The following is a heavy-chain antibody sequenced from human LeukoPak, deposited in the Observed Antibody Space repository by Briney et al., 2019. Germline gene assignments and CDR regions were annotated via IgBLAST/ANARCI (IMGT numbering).Heavy chain of an antibody. CDR3: AKDQEVATTGTWGSIDY. J-gene: IGHJ4*02. Sequence: GGSLRLSCAASGFTVSDNDMSWVRQAPGKGLEWVSIIYRGGSTHYADSVKGRFTISRDTFKNTLYLQVNSLRAEDTAVYYCAKDQEVATTGTWGSIDYWGLGTPVTVSS. D-gene: IGHD6-13*01. V-gene: IGHV3-66*01. CDR1: GFTVSDND. CDR2: IYRGGST.